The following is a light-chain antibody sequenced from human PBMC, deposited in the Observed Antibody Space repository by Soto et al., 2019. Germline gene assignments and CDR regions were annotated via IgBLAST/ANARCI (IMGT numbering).Light chain of an antibody. CDR3: AAWDDSRNGQVV. J-gene: IGLJ2*01. CDR2: SNN. V-gene: IGLV1-44*01. Sequence: QSVLTQPPSASGTPGQRVTISCSGSSPNIGSNTVNWYQQLPGTAPKLVMYSNNQRPSGVPDRFSGSKSGTSASLAISGLQPEDEADYYCAAWDDSRNGQVVFGGGTKLTVL. CDR1: SPNIGSNT.